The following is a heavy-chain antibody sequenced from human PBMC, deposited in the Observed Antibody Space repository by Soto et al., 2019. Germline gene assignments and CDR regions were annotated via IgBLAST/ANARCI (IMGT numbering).Heavy chain of an antibody. Sequence: PGGSLRLSCTVSGFAVNNYVINWVRQAPGKGLEWVSSISNSDYTYYSDSVKGRFTISRDNAKNSVSLQMNTLRVEDTAVYYCAREDSIIIPAVSDFWGQGTLVTVSS. J-gene: IGHJ4*02. CDR3: AREDSIIIPAVSDF. D-gene: IGHD2-2*01. CDR1: GFAVNNYV. V-gene: IGHV3-21*01. CDR2: ISNSDYT.